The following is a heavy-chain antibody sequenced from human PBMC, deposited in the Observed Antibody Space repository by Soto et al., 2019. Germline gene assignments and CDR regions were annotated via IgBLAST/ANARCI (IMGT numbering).Heavy chain of an antibody. J-gene: IGHJ6*02. CDR1: GYTFTSYG. D-gene: IGHD6-13*01. Sequence: ASVKSSCKASGYTFTSYGISWVRQAPGQGLEWMGWISAYNGNTNYAQKLQGRVTMTTDTSTSTAYMELRSLRSDDTAVYYCARGKAISSSWYPDYYYYGMDFWGQGTRVTVSS. V-gene: IGHV1-18*01. CDR3: ARGKAISSSWYPDYYYYGMDF. CDR2: ISAYNGNT.